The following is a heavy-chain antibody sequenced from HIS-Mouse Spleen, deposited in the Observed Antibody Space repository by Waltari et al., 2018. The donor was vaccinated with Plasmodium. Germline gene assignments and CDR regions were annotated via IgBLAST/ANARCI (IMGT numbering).Heavy chain of an antibody. V-gene: IGHV1-2*02. CDR2: INPNSGGT. J-gene: IGHJ1*01. CDR3: ARVLGYKAAAGTFVEYFQH. CDR1: GYTFTASY. D-gene: IGHD6-13*01. Sequence: QVQLVQSGAEVKKPGASVKVSCKASGYTFTASYMPWLRQAPGQVLEWMGWINPNSGGTNYAQKFQGRVTMTRDTSISTAYMELSRLRSDDTAVYYCARVLGYKAAAGTFVEYFQHWGQGTLVTVSS.